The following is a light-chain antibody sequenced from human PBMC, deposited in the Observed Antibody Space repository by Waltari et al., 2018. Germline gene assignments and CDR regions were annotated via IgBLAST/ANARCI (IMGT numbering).Light chain of an antibody. V-gene: IGLV1-40*01. CDR2: VNK. J-gene: IGLJ3*02. Sequence: QSVLTQPPSVSGAPGQRVTISCTGSSSNIGAGYDVHWYQQLPGTAPKLLIYVNKKRPSGVPDRFSGSKSGTSASLAITGLQAEDEADYYCQSYDSSLSASVFGGGTKLTVL. CDR1: SSNIGAGYD. CDR3: QSYDSSLSASV.